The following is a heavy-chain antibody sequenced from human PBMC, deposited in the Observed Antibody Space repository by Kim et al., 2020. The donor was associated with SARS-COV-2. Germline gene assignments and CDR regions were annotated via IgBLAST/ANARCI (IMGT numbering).Heavy chain of an antibody. CDR3: ARSYSSSTPDAFDI. D-gene: IGHD6-6*01. Sequence: SETLSLTCTVSGGSISSSCYYWGWIRQPPGKGLEWIGSIYYSGSTYYNPSLKSRVTISADTSKSQLSLKLSSVTAADTGVYYSARSYSSSTPDAFDIWGQGTLVTVSS. V-gene: IGHV4-39*01. CDR1: GGSISSSCYY. CDR2: IYYSGST. J-gene: IGHJ3*02.